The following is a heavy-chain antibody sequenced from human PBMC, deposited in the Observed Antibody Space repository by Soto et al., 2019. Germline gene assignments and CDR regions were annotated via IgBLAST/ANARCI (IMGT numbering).Heavy chain of an antibody. D-gene: IGHD2-2*01. V-gene: IGHV3-74*03. Sequence: EVQLVESGGDLVQPGGSLSLSCAASGFTFSGHWMHWVRQVPGKGLEWVSRINTDGGSSAYADSVKGRFAISRDNAKNTLYLQMNGLRAEDTAVYYCAREAGYCSRTSLYRRAFDSWGQGTTVTVSS. CDR1: GFTFSGHW. CDR3: AREAGYCSRTSLYRRAFDS. CDR2: INTDGGSS. J-gene: IGHJ3*01.